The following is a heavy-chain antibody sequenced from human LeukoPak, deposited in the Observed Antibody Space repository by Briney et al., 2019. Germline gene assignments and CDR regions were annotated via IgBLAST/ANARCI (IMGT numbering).Heavy chain of an antibody. V-gene: IGHV3-30*04. CDR3: ARDRGYCSSTSCSSAMGY. CDR1: GFTFSSYA. D-gene: IGHD2-2*01. CDR2: ISYDGSNK. J-gene: IGHJ4*02. Sequence: GGSLRLSCAASGFTFSSYAMHWVRQAPGKGLEWVAVISYDGSNKYYADSVKGRFTISRDNSKNTLYLQMNSLRAEDTAVYYCARDRGYCSSTSCSSAMGYWGQGTLVTVSS.